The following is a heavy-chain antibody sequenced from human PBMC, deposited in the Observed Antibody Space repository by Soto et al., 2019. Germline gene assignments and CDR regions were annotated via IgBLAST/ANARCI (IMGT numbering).Heavy chain of an antibody. CDR3: ARIPRGTPAYMDV. D-gene: IGHD1-1*01. J-gene: IGHJ6*02. CDR1: GYSFTSYW. Sequence: GESVKISFKGSGYSFTSYWIGWVRQMPGKGLEWMGIIYPGDSDTRYSPSFQGQVTISADKSISTAYLQWSSLKASDTAMYYCARIPRGTPAYMDVWGQGTTVTVSS. CDR2: IYPGDSDT. V-gene: IGHV5-51*01.